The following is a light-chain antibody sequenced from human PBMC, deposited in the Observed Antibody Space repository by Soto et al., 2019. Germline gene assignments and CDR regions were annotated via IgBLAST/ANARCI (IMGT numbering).Light chain of an antibody. CDR2: QTS. Sequence: EIVLTQSAATLSSFPGDRVTLYCRASQYINTRLAWYQHRPGQAPRLLIYQTSIRAAGIPARFSASGSGTDFTLTISDVQPEDFALYYCHQRQSWPRTFGQGTKVDI. CDR3: HQRQSWPRT. CDR1: QYINTR. V-gene: IGKV3-11*01. J-gene: IGKJ1*01.